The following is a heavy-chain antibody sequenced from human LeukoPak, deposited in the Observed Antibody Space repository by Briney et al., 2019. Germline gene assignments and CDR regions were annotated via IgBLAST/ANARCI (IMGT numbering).Heavy chain of an antibody. Sequence: PSETLSLTCSVSGGSFSDYFWSWLRQPAGKGLEWIGRINTSGSTNYNPSLKSRVSISILTSKTQFSLNLTSVIAADTAVYYCARGAYGSVSLGSFDPWGQGTLVTVSS. V-gene: IGHV4-4*07. CDR1: GGSFSDYF. CDR2: INTSGST. J-gene: IGHJ5*02. D-gene: IGHD3-10*01. CDR3: ARGAYGSVSLGSFDP.